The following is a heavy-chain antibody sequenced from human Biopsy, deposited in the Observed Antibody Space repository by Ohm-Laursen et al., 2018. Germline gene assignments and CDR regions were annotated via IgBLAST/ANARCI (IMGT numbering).Heavy chain of an antibody. J-gene: IGHJ6*02. CDR2: ISETSSHI. CDR3: ARDSSRRAREGGMDV. Sequence: GSLRLSCAALGFRVSSYDMNWVRQSPGKGLEWISYISETSSHIYDADSVRGRFTVARDIAKNSLYLQLNSLRVEDTAVYYCARDSSRRAREGGMDVWGQGTTVTVSS. D-gene: IGHD6-6*01. CDR1: GFRVSSYD. V-gene: IGHV3-21*01.